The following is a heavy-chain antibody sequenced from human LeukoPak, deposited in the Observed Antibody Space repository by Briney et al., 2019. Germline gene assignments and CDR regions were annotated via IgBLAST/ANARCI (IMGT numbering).Heavy chain of an antibody. D-gene: IGHD3-22*01. J-gene: IGHJ4*02. CDR1: GYTFTGYY. CDR2: INPNSGGT. Sequence: ASVKVSCKASGYTFTGYYMHWVRQAPGQGLEWMGWINPNSGGTNYAQKFQGRVTITADESTSTAYMELSSLRSEDAAVYYCAAYYYDSSGQYYFDYWGQGTLVTVSS. V-gene: IGHV1-2*02. CDR3: AAYYYDSSGQYYFDY.